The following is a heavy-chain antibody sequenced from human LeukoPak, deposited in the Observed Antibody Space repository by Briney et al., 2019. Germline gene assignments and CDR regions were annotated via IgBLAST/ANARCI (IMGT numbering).Heavy chain of an antibody. Sequence: SGPTLVNPTQTLTLTCTFSGFSLSTSGVGVGRIRQPPGKALEWLALIYWDDDKRYSPSLKNRLTITKDPSKNQVVLTMTNMDPVDTATYYCAHSCGGGNSAYFDYWGQGTLVTVSS. D-gene: IGHD4-23*01. CDR2: IYWDDDK. CDR1: GFSLSTSGVG. J-gene: IGHJ4*02. CDR3: AHSCGGGNSAYFDY. V-gene: IGHV2-5*02.